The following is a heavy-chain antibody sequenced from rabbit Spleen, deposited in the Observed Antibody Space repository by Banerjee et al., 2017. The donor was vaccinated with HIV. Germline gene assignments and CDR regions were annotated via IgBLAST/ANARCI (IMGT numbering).Heavy chain of an antibody. J-gene: IGHJ4*01. Sequence: DQLVESGGGLVQPGGSLKLSCKASGFDFSSYGMSWVRQAPGKGLEWIGYIDPIFANTYYASWVNGRFTISSHNAQNTLYLQLNSLTVADTATYYCVRDLGYAGDTDHDYAYFNLWGPGTLVTVS. CDR1: GFDFSSYG. CDR2: IDPIFANT. V-gene: IGHV1S47*01. CDR3: VRDLGYAGDTDHDYAYFNL. D-gene: IGHD4-2*01.